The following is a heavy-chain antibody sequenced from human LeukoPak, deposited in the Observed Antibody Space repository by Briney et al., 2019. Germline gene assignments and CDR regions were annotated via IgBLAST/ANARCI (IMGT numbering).Heavy chain of an antibody. J-gene: IGHJ4*02. V-gene: IGHV1-18*01. Sequence: ASVKVSRKASGYTFTSYGLSWVRQAPGQGLEWMGWISPYNGNTNYVQKLQGRVTMTTDTSTTTAYLELRSLRSDDTAVYYCARDRGLRWCPDYWGQGTLVTVSS. CDR2: ISPYNGNT. D-gene: IGHD4-23*01. CDR1: GYTFTSYG. CDR3: ARDRGLRWCPDY.